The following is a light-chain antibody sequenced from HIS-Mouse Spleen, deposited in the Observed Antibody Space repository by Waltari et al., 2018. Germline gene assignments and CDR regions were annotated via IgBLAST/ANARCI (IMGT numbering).Light chain of an antibody. CDR1: QSVSSY. V-gene: IGKV3-11*01. Sequence: EIVLTQSPATLSLSPGERATLSCRASQSVSSYLAWYQQKPGQAPRLLNYDASNRATGIPARFSGSGSGTDFTLTISSIDPEDFAVYYCQQRSNWPTFGGGTKVEIK. J-gene: IGKJ4*01. CDR3: QQRSNWPT. CDR2: DAS.